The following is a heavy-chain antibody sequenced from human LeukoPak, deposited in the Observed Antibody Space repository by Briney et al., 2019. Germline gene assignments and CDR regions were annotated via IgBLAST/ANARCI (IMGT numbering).Heavy chain of an antibody. V-gene: IGHV3-48*03. Sequence: GGSLRLSCAASGFTFSNYELNWVRQAPGKGLEWVSYISHSGRTIYSADSVKGRFTISRDNATNSLYLQMNSLRAEDTAVYYCARGVGSSWPGWFDPWGQGTLVTVSS. J-gene: IGHJ5*02. D-gene: IGHD6-13*01. CDR3: ARGVGSSWPGWFDP. CDR1: GFTFSNYE. CDR2: ISHSGRTI.